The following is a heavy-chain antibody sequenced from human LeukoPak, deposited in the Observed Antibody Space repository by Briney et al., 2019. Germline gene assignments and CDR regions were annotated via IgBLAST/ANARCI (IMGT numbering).Heavy chain of an antibody. CDR2: INPNSGGT. Sequence: ASVKVSCKASGYTFSGNYIQRVRQAPGQGLEWMGWINPNSGGTNYAQTFQGRVTMTRDTSINTAYLELSRLTSDDTAVYYCARDHCVTSGCYEDYYYGLDVWGQGTTVTVSS. J-gene: IGHJ6*02. CDR3: ARDHCVTSGCYEDYYYGLDV. D-gene: IGHD2-2*01. CDR1: GYTFSGNY. V-gene: IGHV1-2*02.